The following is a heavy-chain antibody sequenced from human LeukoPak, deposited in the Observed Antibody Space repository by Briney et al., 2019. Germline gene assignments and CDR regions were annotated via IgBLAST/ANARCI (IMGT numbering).Heavy chain of an antibody. Sequence: GGSLRLSCAASGFTFSSYAMNWVRQAPGKGLEWVSGISGSGGDTWYPDSVKGRFTISRDNSKNTLFLRMNSLRVEDTAMYYCAKDAAGPEYWGQGTRVTVSS. CDR1: GFTFSSYA. D-gene: IGHD6-13*01. V-gene: IGHV3-23*01. CDR3: AKDAAGPEY. CDR2: ISGSGGDT. J-gene: IGHJ4*02.